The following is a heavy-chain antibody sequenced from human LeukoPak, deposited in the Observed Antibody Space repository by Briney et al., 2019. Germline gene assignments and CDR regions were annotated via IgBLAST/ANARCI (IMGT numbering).Heavy chain of an antibody. CDR3: TRVGYIDEGIDY. CDR2: VKQDGSKK. V-gene: IGHV3-7*04. Sequence: GGSLRLSCVASGFPFSSYWMTWVRQAPGKGLEWVANVKQDGSKKSYVDSVKGRFTISRDNAKNSLYLQMNSPRAEDTAIYYCTRVGYIDEGIDYWGQGTLVTVSS. J-gene: IGHJ4*02. CDR1: GFPFSSYW. D-gene: IGHD5-24*01.